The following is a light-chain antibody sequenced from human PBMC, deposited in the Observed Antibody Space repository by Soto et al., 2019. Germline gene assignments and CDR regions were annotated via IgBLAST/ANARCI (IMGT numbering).Light chain of an antibody. CDR3: QQYNNWPPLT. Sequence: EIVMTQSPATLSVSPGERATLSCRASQSVSSNLAWYQQIPGQAPRLLFYGASTRATGIPARFSGSGSGTEFTLTISSLQSEDFAVYYCQQYNNWPPLTFGGGTKVDIK. CDR1: QSVSSN. V-gene: IGKV3-15*01. J-gene: IGKJ4*01. CDR2: GAS.